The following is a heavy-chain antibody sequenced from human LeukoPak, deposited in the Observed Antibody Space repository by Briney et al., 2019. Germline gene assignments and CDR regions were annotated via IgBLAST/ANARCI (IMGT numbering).Heavy chain of an antibody. CDR2: INHSGST. V-gene: IGHV4-34*01. D-gene: IGHD4-17*01. Sequence: HSETLSLTCTVSGGSISGYYWSWIRQPPGKGLEWIGEINHSGSTNYNPSLKSRVTISVDTSKNQFSLKLSSVTAADTAVYYCARAGFISVTIDYWGQGTLVTVSS. J-gene: IGHJ4*02. CDR1: GGSISGYY. CDR3: ARAGFISVTIDY.